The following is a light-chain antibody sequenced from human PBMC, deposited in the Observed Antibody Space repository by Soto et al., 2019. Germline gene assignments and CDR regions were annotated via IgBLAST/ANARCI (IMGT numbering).Light chain of an antibody. CDR2: DVS. Sequence: QSVLTQPASVSGSPGQSITISCTGTSSDVGSYNRVSWYQQPPGTAPKLIIYDVSNRPSGVSIRFSGSKSGNTASLTISGLQAEDEADYFCNSYTTSSTYVFGTGTKLTVL. J-gene: IGLJ1*01. V-gene: IGLV2-14*01. CDR1: SSDVGSYNR. CDR3: NSYTTSSTYV.